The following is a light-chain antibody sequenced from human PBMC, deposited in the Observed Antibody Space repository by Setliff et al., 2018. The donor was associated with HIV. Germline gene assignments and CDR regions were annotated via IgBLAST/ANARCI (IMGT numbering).Light chain of an antibody. CDR3: CSYAGSHTFV. V-gene: IGLV2-11*01. Sequence: QSALTQPRPVSGSPGQSVTISCTGTTSDVGGYNCVSWYQHHPGKAPKVILYDVSNRPSGVPHRFSGSKSGNSASLTISGLQADDEADYYCCSYAGSHTFVFGTGTKVTVL. J-gene: IGLJ1*01. CDR2: DVS. CDR1: TSDVGGYNC.